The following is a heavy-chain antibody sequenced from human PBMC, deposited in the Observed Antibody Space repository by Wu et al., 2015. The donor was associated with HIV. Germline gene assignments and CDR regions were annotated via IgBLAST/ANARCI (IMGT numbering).Heavy chain of an antibody. D-gene: IGHD5/OR15-5a*01. CDR3: FTVIKTVSADY. Sequence: QIQLVQSGAELRKPGASVQVSCKAFGYTFSNYGITWVRQAPGQGLEWMGWISPNSGTTNHAQKFRGRVTLTRDTSTNTAFMELSSLRSDDTAIYYCFTVIKTVSADYWGQGTLVTVSS. CDR1: GYTFSNYG. V-gene: IGHV1-18*01. CDR2: ISPNSGTT. J-gene: IGHJ4*02.